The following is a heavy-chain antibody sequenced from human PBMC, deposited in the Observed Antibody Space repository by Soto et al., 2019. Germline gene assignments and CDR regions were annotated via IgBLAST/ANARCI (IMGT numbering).Heavy chain of an antibody. V-gene: IGHV4-30-4*01. D-gene: IGHD2-2*01. CDR3: ARSRYCSSPSCFTLGDYFDS. CDR1: GDSISSGDYY. CDR2: IYYSGTT. J-gene: IGHJ4*02. Sequence: SETLSLTCTVSGDSISSGDYYWSWIRQPPGKGLEWIGHIYYSGTTYYNPALKSRVTISVDTSKNQFSLKLSSVTAADTAVYHCARSRYCSSPSCFTLGDYFDSWGQGTLVTVSS.